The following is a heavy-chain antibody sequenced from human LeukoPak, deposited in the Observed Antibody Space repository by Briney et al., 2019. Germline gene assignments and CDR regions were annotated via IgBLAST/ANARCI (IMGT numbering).Heavy chain of an antibody. CDR3: AKAWDYGDRGEIDY. Sequence: ASVKVSCKASGYTFINYVIHWVRQAPGQGLEWMGWVSPYNGDTKYAQNHQGRVTMTTDTSTTTAHMELRSLTSDDTAVYYCAKAWDYGDRGEIDYWGQGTLVTVSS. J-gene: IGHJ4*02. CDR1: GYTFINYV. D-gene: IGHD4-17*01. CDR2: VSPYNGDT. V-gene: IGHV1-18*01.